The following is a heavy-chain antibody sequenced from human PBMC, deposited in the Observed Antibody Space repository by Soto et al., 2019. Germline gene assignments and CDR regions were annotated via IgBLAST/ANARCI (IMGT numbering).Heavy chain of an antibody. Sequence: VQLVQSGAEVRQPASSVKVSCKTSGGTFSSYAISWVRQAPGQGLEWMGGIVPIVGTTTYAQKFQGRVTTTADEATSTAYMQLSRLRSDDTAVYYCVRVVAIPGYPDHWGQGTLVTVSS. V-gene: IGHV1-69*12. CDR3: VRVVAIPGYPDH. J-gene: IGHJ4*02. D-gene: IGHD5-12*01. CDR2: IVPIVGTT. CDR1: GGTFSSYA.